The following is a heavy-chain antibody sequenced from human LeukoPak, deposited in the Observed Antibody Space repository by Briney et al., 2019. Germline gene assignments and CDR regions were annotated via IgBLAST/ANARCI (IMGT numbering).Heavy chain of an antibody. CDR2: IIWKSGIL. CDR3: ATNPPGIAVAGNGYFDY. Sequence: GGSLRLSCAVSGVTFDEYAIHWVRQAPGKGLEWVSGIIWKSGILGYADSVKGRFTISTDNARNSLFLQMNSLRPEDTAFYYCATNPPGIAVAGNGYFDYWGQGTLVTVSS. D-gene: IGHD6-19*01. CDR1: GVTFDEYA. J-gene: IGHJ4*02. V-gene: IGHV3-9*01.